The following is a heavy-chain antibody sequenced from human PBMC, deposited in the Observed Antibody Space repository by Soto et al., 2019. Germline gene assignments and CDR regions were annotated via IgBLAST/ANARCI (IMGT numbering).Heavy chain of an antibody. CDR2: ISYDGSNK. Sequence: QVQLVESGGGVVQPGRSLRLSCAASGFTFSSYGMHWVRQAPGKGLEWVAVISYDGSNKYYADSVKGRFTISRDNSKHTLYLQMNSLRAEDTAVYYCAKDRRRAVASPWAFDIWGQGTMVTVSS. V-gene: IGHV3-30*18. D-gene: IGHD6-19*01. CDR3: AKDRRRAVASPWAFDI. CDR1: GFTFSSYG. J-gene: IGHJ3*02.